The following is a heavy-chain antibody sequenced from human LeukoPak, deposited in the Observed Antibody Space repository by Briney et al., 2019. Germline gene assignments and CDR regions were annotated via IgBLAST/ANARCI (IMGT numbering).Heavy chain of an antibody. CDR1: GGSFSGYY. D-gene: IGHD4-17*01. CDR3: ARGSSYGFDY. J-gene: IGHJ4*02. V-gene: IGHV4-34*01. Sequence: PSETLSLTCAVYGGSFSGYYWSWIRQPPGKGLEWIGEINHSGSTNYNPSLKSRVTISVDTSKNQFSLKLSSVTAADTAVYYCARGSSYGFDYWGQGTLVTVSS. CDR2: INHSGST.